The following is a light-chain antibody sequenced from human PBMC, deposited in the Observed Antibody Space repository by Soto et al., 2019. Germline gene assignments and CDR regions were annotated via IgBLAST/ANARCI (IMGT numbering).Light chain of an antibody. CDR2: GTS. J-gene: IGKJ1*01. V-gene: IGKV3-20*01. CDR3: QQYGSWT. Sequence: EIVLTQSPGTLSVSPGERATLSCRASQTISSDFLAWYQQKPRQAPILLIYGTSSRATGIPDRCSGSGSGTDFTITIRRLEPEDAAIYYCQQYGSWTFGQGTKVEIK. CDR1: QTISSDF.